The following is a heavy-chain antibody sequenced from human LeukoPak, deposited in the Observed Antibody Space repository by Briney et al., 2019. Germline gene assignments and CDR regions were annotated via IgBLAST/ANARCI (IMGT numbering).Heavy chain of an antibody. Sequence: SETLSLTCTVSGGSISSYYWSWIRQPPGKGLEWIGYIYYSGSTNYNPSLKSRVTISVDTSKNQFSLKLSSVTAADTAVYYCARGGEGVVVAADSLFDYWGQGTLVTVSS. V-gene: IGHV4-59*01. J-gene: IGHJ4*02. CDR2: IYYSGST. CDR1: GGSISSYY. CDR3: ARGGEGVVVAADSLFDY. D-gene: IGHD2-15*01.